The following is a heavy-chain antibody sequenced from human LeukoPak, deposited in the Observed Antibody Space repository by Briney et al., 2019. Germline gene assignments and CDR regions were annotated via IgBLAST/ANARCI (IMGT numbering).Heavy chain of an antibody. D-gene: IGHD1-1*01. J-gene: IGHJ4*02. V-gene: IGHV3-64D*09. CDR2: INSKWGCT. CDR1: GFTFCDYA. Sequence: PGGPLRLSCTASGFTFCDYAMSWFRQAPGKGLEYVSAINSKWGCTYYADSVKGRFTISRDNSKNTLYLHMSSLRAEDTAVYYCVKDQEREPPTYYFDYWGQGTLVTV. CDR3: VKDQEREPPTYYFDY.